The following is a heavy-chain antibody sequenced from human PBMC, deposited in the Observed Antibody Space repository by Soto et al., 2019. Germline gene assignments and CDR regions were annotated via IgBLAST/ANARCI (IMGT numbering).Heavy chain of an antibody. CDR3: ARDVSSPYSSSWYPGMDV. D-gene: IGHD6-13*01. V-gene: IGHV1-69*13. CDR1: GGTFSGYA. CDR2: IIPIFGTA. J-gene: IGHJ6*02. Sequence: SVKVSCKTSGGTFSGYAISWVLQAHGQGLEWMGGIIPIFGTANYAQKFQGRVTITADESTSTAYMELSSLRSEDTAVYYCARDVSSPYSSSWYPGMDVWGQGTTVTVSS.